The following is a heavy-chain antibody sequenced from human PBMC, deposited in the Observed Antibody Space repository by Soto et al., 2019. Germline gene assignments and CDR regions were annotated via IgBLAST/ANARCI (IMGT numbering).Heavy chain of an antibody. Sequence: QVQLQESGPGLVKPSEALSLTCTVSGGSITSSNYHWGWSRQPPGKGLEWIGTTYYSGNTYYNPSLKSRVTMSMDASKNQFSLTLSSVAVADTAVYYCSRLTNARPGDDWGQGTLVTVSS. D-gene: IGHD2-2*01. V-gene: IGHV4-39*01. CDR3: SRLTNARPGDD. CDR1: GGSITSSNYH. CDR2: TYYSGNT. J-gene: IGHJ4*02.